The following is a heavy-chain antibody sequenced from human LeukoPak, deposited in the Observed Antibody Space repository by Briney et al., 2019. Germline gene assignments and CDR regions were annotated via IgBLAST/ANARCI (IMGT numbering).Heavy chain of an antibody. CDR1: GYTFTSYA. J-gene: IGHJ1*01. Sequence: GASVKVSCKASGYTFTSYAMHWVRQAPGQRLEWMGWINAGNGNTKYSQKFQGRVTITRDTSASTAYMELSSLRSEDTAVYYCAGARPGDYDFWSGYYRPGYFQHWGQGTLVTVSS. D-gene: IGHD3-3*01. CDR3: AGARPGDYDFWSGYYRPGYFQH. CDR2: INAGNGNT. V-gene: IGHV1-3*01.